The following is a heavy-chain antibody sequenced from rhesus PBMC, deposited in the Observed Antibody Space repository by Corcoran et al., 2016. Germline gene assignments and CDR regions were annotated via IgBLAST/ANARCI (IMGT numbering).Heavy chain of an antibody. CDR3: ARVCPYDLVDY. CDR2: ISYSGST. CDR1: GYSIRSGYG. D-gene: IGHD3-40*01. V-gene: IGHV4-122*02. Sequence: QLQLQESGPGLVKPSETLSLTCAVSGYSIRSGYGWSWIRQPPGKGLDWIGFISYSGSTSYNPSIKSRVTISIDTSKIQFSLMLSSVTSAYTAVYYCARVCPYDLVDYWGQGVLVTVSS. J-gene: IGHJ4*01.